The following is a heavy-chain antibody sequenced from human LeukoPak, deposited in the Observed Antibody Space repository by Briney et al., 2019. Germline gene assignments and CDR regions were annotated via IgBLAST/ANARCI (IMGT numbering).Heavy chain of an antibody. D-gene: IGHD1-7*01. CDR2: INPSGGST. J-gene: IGHJ4*02. Sequence: ASVKVSCQASGYTFTSYHIHWVRQAPGPGLWWMGIINPSGGSTSYAQKFQGRVTMTRDTSTSTVYMELSSLRSEDTAVYYCARDRGTGTFDYWGQGTLVTVSS. CDR3: ARDRGTGTFDY. V-gene: IGHV1-46*01. CDR1: GYTFTSYH.